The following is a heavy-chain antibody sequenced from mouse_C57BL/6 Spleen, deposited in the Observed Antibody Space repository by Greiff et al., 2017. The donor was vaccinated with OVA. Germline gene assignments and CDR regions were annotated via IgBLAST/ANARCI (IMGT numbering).Heavy chain of an antibody. CDR2: IWGVGST. J-gene: IGHJ4*01. D-gene: IGHD2-3*01. CDR1: GFSLTSYG. V-gene: IGHV2-6*01. CDR3: ARHYDGYYYAMDY. Sequence: VTLVESGPGLVAPSQSLSITCTVSGFSLTSYGVDWVRQSPGKGLEWLGVIWGVGSTNYNSALKSRLSISKDNSKSQVYLKMNSRQTDDTAMYYCARHYDGYYYAMDYWGQGTSVTVSS.